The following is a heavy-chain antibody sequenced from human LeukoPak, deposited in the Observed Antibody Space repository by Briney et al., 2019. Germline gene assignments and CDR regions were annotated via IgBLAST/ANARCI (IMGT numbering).Heavy chain of an antibody. J-gene: IGHJ1*01. CDR2: INHSGST. CDR1: GGSFSGYY. V-gene: IGHV4-34*01. Sequence: PSETLSLTCAVYGGSFSGYYWSWIRQPPGKGLEWIGEINHSGSTNYNPSLKSRVTISVDTSKNQFSLKLSSVTAADTAVYYCARGYCSGGSCYFLYFQHWGQGTLVTVSS. CDR3: ARGYCSGGSCYFLYFQH. D-gene: IGHD2-15*01.